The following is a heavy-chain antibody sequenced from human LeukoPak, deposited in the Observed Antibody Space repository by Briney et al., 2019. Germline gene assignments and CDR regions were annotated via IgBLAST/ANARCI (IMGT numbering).Heavy chain of an antibody. Sequence: SETLSLTCTVPGGSISSHYWSWIRQPPGKGLEWIGNIYNSGLTNYNPSLQSRVTISLDTSKNQFSLNLSSVTTADTAVYYCAKATQWLAFDYWGQGTLVTGSS. CDR2: IYNSGLT. CDR1: GGSISSHY. D-gene: IGHD6-19*01. CDR3: AKATQWLAFDY. J-gene: IGHJ4*02. V-gene: IGHV4-59*11.